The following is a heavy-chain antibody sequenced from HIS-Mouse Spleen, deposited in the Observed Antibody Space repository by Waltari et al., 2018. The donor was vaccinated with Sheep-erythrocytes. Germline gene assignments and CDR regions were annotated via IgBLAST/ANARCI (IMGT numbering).Heavy chain of an antibody. CDR3: AKRRTGDGGLDY. CDR2: ISGSGGST. D-gene: IGHD7-27*01. Sequence: EVQLLESGGGLVQPGGSLRLSCAASGFTFSSYAMSWVRQAPGKGLAWVSAISGSGGSTYYADSVKGRFTISRDNSKNTLYLQMNSLRAEDTAVYYCAKRRTGDGGLDYWGQGTLVTVSS. J-gene: IGHJ4*02. V-gene: IGHV3-23*01. CDR1: GFTFSSYA.